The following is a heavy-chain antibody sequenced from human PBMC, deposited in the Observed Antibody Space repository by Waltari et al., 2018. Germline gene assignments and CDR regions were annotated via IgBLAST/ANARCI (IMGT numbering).Heavy chain of an antibody. J-gene: IGHJ4*02. CDR1: GFTFSSYS. CDR2: ISSSSSYI. D-gene: IGHD3-16*01. V-gene: IGHV3-21*01. Sequence: EVQLVESGGGLVKPGGSLRLSCAASGFTFSSYSMNWVRQAPVKGLEWVSSISSSSSYIDYADSVKGRITSSRDNAKNALYLQMNSLRAEDTAVYYCARDWAGYWGQGTLVTVSS. CDR3: ARDWAGY.